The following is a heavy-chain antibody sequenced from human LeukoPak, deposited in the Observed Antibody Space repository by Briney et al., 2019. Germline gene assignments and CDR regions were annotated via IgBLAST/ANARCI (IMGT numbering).Heavy chain of an antibody. J-gene: IGHJ5*02. Sequence: ASVKVSCKASGGTFSSYAISWVRQAPGQGLEWMGRIIPNLGIANYAQKFQGRVTITADKSTSTAYMELSSLRSEDTAVYYCARGAREVRGVNNWFDPWGQGTLVTVSS. D-gene: IGHD3-10*01. CDR1: GGTFSSYA. V-gene: IGHV1-69*04. CDR3: ARGAREVRGVNNWFDP. CDR2: IIPNLGIA.